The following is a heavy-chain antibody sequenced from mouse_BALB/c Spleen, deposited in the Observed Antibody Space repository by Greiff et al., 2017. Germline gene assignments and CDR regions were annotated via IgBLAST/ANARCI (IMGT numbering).Heavy chain of an antibody. D-gene: IGHD4-1*01. CDR2: ISSGGSYT. J-gene: IGHJ2*01. V-gene: IGHV5-9-4*01. CDR1: GFTFSSYA. CDR3: ARNWDKGPFDY. Sequence: EVKVVESGGGLVKPGGSLKLSCAASGFTFSSYAMSWVRQSPEKRLEWVAEISSGGSYTYYPDTVTGRFTISRDNAKNTLYLEMSSLRSEDTAMYYCARNWDKGPFDYWGQGTTLTVSS.